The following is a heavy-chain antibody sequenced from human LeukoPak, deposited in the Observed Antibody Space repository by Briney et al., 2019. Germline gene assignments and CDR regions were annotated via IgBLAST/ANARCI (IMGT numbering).Heavy chain of an antibody. CDR2: IYPGDSGT. V-gene: IGHV5-51*01. CDR3: ARHGPIVVPTPGAFDI. CDR1: GYRFTSYW. D-gene: IGHD2-21*01. J-gene: IGHJ3*02. Sequence: GESLKISCKGSGYRFTSYWIGWVRQMPGKGLEWMGIIYPGDSGTRYSPSFQGQVTISADKSISTAYLQWSSLKASDTAMYYCARHGPIVVPTPGAFDIWGQGTMVTVSS.